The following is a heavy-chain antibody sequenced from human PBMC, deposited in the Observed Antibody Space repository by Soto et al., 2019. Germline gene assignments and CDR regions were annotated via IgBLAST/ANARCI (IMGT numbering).Heavy chain of an antibody. CDR3: ARTSHGDYVYYFDY. CDR1: GGSISSGGYY. J-gene: IGHJ4*02. Sequence: SETLSLTCTVSGGSISSGGYYWSWIRQHPGKGLEWIGYIYYSGSTYYNPSLKSRVTISVDTPKNQFSLKLSSVTAADTAVYYCARTSHGDYVYYFDYWGQGTLVTVSS. V-gene: IGHV4-31*03. D-gene: IGHD4-17*01. CDR2: IYYSGST.